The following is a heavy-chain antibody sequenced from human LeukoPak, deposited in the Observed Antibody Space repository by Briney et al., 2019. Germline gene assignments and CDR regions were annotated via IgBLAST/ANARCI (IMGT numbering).Heavy chain of an antibody. J-gene: IGHJ3*02. D-gene: IGHD1-7*01. CDR1: GYTFSTYG. CDR3: AKSWNYVAFDI. V-gene: IGHV1-18*01. CDR2: ISAYNGNT. Sequence: ASVKVSCKASGYTFSTYGLSWVRQAPGQGLEWMGWISAYNGNTVYAQNFQGRVTMTTDTSTSTAYMELRSLRSDDTAVYYCAKSWNYVAFDIWGQGTMVTVSS.